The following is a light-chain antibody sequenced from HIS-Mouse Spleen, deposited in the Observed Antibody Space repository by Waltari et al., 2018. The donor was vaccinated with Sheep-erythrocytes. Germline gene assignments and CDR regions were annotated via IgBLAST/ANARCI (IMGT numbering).Light chain of an antibody. J-gene: IGLJ2*01. CDR3: NSRDSSGNHLGVV. CDR1: SLRSYY. CDR2: GTN. Sequence: SSELTQDPAVSVALGQTVRITCPGDSLRSYYASWFQQKPEQAPVLVIYGTNNRPSGIPDRFSGSSSGNTASLTITGAQAEDEADFYCNSRDSSGNHLGVVFGGGTKLTVL. V-gene: IGLV3-19*01.